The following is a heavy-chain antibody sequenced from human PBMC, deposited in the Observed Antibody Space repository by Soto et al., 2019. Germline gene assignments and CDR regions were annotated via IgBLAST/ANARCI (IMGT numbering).Heavy chain of an antibody. CDR1: GGSFSGYY. J-gene: IGHJ6*03. V-gene: IGHV4-34*01. CDR3: ASTRPFWSGYYSGADYYMDV. CDR2: INHSGST. Sequence: SETLSLTCAVYGGSFSGYYWSWIRQPPGKGLEWIGEINHSGSTNYNPSLKSRVTISVDTSKNQFSLKLSSVTAADTAVYYCASTRPFWSGYYSGADYYMDVWGKGTTVTVSS. D-gene: IGHD3-3*01.